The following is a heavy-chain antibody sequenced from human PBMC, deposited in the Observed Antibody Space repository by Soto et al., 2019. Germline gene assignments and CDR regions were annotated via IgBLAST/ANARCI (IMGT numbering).Heavy chain of an antibody. J-gene: IGHJ6*02. CDR3: SRRRGGLGSYYLPYYYYGMDV. CDR1: GGTFSSYA. D-gene: IGHD3-10*01. V-gene: IGHV1-69*01. Sequence: QVQLVQSGAEVKKPGSSVKVSCKASGGTFSSYAISWVRQAPGQGLEWMEGIIPIFGTANYAQKFQGRVTITADEYTITAYTELSGLRSEDKAVYYCSRRRGGLGSYYLPYYYYGMDVWGQGTKVTVSS. CDR2: IIPIFGTA.